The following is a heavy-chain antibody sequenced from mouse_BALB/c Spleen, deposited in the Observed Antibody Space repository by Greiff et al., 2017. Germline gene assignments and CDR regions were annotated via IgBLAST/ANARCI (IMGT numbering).Heavy chain of an antibody. J-gene: IGHJ2*01. CDR1: GYTFTSYV. Sequence: EVKLVESGPELVKPGASVKMSCKASGYTFTSYVMHWVKQKPGQGLEWIGYINPYNDGTKYNEKFKGKARLPSDNSSSTAYMELSSLTSEDSAVYCCEADLLRFGYFDYWGQGTTLTVSS. CDR3: EADLLRFGYFDY. V-gene: IGHV1-14*01. D-gene: IGHD2-1*01. CDR2: INPYNDGT.